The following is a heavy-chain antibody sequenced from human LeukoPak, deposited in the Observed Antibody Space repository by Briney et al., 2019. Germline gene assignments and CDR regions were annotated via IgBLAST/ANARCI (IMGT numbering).Heavy chain of an antibody. D-gene: IGHD3-22*01. CDR3: AKSSYYDSSGYYREYYFDY. CDR1: GFSFTSYS. Sequence: PGGSLRLSCAASGFSFTSYSMNWVRQAPGKGLEWVSTISGGGSTYYADSVKGRFTISRDNSKNTLYLQMNSLRAEDTAVYYCAKSSYYDSSGYYREYYFDYWGQGTLVTVSS. CDR2: ISGGGST. V-gene: IGHV3-23*01. J-gene: IGHJ4*02.